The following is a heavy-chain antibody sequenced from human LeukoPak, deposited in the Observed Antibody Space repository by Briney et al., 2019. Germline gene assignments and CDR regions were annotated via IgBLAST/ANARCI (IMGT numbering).Heavy chain of an antibody. V-gene: IGHV4-59*01. CDR3: ARVKGPSGKGTTIDY. CDR2: IYYSGST. Sequence: SETLSLTCTVSGGSISSYYWSWIRQPPGKGLEWIGYIYYSGSTNYNPSLKSRVTISVDTSKNQFSLKLSSVTAADTAVYYCARVKGPSGKGTTIDYWGQGTLVTVSS. D-gene: IGHD1-1*01. J-gene: IGHJ4*02. CDR1: GGSISSYY.